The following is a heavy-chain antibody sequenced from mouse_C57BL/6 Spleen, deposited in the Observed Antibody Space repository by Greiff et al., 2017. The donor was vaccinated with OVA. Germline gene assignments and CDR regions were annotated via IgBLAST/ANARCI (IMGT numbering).Heavy chain of an antibody. CDR3: ARGNDYDVPFAY. D-gene: IGHD2-4*01. CDR1: GYTFTDYY. Sequence: EVQLQQSGPELVKPGASVKISCKASGYTFTDYYMNWVKQSHGKSLEWIGDINPNNGGTSYNQKFKGKATLTVDKSSSTAYMELRSLTSEDSAVYYCARGNDYDVPFAYWGQGTLVTVSA. CDR2: INPNNGGT. J-gene: IGHJ3*01. V-gene: IGHV1-26*01.